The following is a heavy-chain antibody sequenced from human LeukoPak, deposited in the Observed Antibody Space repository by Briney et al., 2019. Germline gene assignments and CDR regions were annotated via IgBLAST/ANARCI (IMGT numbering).Heavy chain of an antibody. J-gene: IGHJ6*03. D-gene: IGHD3-16*01. CDR2: INPNNGAT. Sequence: ASVKVSCTASGYTLTDYHIHWVRQAPGQGLEWMAWINPNNGATNYPQKFQGRVTMTRDTSISTAYMELSRLRSDDTAVYYCARGGVTFGGAYYMDVWGKGTTVTVSS. V-gene: IGHV1-2*02. CDR1: GYTLTDYH. CDR3: ARGGVTFGGAYYMDV.